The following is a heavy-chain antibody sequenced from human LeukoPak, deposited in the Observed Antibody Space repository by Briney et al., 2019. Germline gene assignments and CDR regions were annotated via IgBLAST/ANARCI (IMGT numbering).Heavy chain of an antibody. V-gene: IGHV3-72*01. D-gene: IGHD2-15*01. J-gene: IGHJ4*02. Sequence: GGSLRLSCAASGFSFSVYYMAWLRQAPGKGLEWVGLSRNKENRYSTEYGASVKGRVTISRDDSKNLMYLEMKSLKSEDTAVYYCVGGYDYWGQGTRVTVSS. CDR1: GFSFSVYY. CDR2: SRNKENRYST. CDR3: VGGYDY.